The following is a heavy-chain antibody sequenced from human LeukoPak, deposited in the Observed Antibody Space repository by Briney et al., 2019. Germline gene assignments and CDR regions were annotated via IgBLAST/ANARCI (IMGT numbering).Heavy chain of an antibody. Sequence: SETPSLTCTVSGGSISSGSYYWSWIRQPAGKGLEWIGRIYTSGSTNYNPSLKSRVTISVDTSKNQFSLKLSSVTAADTAVYYCARGPGITIFGVARGDWFDPWGQGTLVTVSS. V-gene: IGHV4-61*02. D-gene: IGHD3-3*01. CDR1: GGSISSGSYY. CDR2: IYTSGST. J-gene: IGHJ5*02. CDR3: ARGPGITIFGVARGDWFDP.